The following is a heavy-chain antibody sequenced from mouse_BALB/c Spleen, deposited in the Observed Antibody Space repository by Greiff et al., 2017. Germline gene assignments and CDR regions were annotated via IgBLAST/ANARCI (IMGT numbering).Heavy chain of an antibody. CDR2: IRNKANGYTT. D-gene: IGHD2-3*01. CDR3: ARDGYYPPFAY. J-gene: IGHJ3*01. V-gene: IGHV7-3*02. CDR1: GFTFTDYY. Sequence: EVQLVESGGGLVQPGGSLRLSCATSGFTFTDYYMSWVRQPPGKALEWLGFIRNKANGYTTEYSASVMGRFTISRDNSQSILYLQMNTLRAEDSATYYCARDGYYPPFAYWGQGTLVTVSA.